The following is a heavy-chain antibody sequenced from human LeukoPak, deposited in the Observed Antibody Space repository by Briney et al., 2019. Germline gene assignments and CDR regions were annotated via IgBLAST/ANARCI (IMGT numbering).Heavy chain of an antibody. D-gene: IGHD3-9*01. CDR1: GFTFSSYG. CDR3: AKSDYDILTGYYRGVDY. CDR2: ISGSGGST. J-gene: IGHJ4*02. Sequence: GGSLRLSCAASGFTFSSYGMSWVRQAPGKGLEWVSAISGSGGSTYYADSVKGRFTISRDNSKNTLYLQMNSLRAEDTAVYYCAKSDYDILTGYYRGVDYWGQGTLVTVSS. V-gene: IGHV3-23*01.